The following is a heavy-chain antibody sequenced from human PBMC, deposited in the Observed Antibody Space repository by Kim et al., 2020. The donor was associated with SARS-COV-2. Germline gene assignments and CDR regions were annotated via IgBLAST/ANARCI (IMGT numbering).Heavy chain of an antibody. CDR1: DFTVSSTY. CDR3: ARRAATNWPHDY. J-gene: IGHJ4*02. V-gene: IGHV3-53*01. CDR2: IYRGGGT. Sequence: GGSLRLSCAASDFTVSSTYMSWVRQAPGKGLEWVSVIYRGGGTFYADSVKGRFTISRDNSRNTLYLQMSSLRADDTAVNFCARRAATNWPHDYWGQGTMV. D-gene: IGHD1-1*01.